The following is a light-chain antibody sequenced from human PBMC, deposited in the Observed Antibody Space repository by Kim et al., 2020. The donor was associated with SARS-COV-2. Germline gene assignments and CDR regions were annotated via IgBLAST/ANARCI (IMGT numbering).Light chain of an antibody. CDR2: AAS. Sequence: EIVLTQSPDTLSLSPGERASLSCRASQSVSSSYLAWYQQKPGQAPRLLIYAASSRATGIADRFSGSGSGTDFTLIITDLKPEDVAVYYCQHYGYSPWTFGRGTKVDI. J-gene: IGKJ1*01. CDR1: QSVSSSY. CDR3: QHYGYSPWT. V-gene: IGKV3-20*01.